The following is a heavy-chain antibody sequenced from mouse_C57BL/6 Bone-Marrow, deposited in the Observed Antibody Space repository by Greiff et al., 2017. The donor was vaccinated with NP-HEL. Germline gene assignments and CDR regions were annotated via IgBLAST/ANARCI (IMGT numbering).Heavy chain of an antibody. CDR3: AKNSLLPHYYAMDY. D-gene: IGHD1-1*01. Sequence: VMLVESGPGLVQPSQSLSITCTVSGFSLTSYGVHWVRQSPGKGLEWLGVIWRGGSTDYNAAFMSRLSITKDNSKSQVFFKMNSLQADDTAIYYCAKNSLLPHYYAMDYWGQGTSVTVSS. CDR1: GFSLTSYG. V-gene: IGHV2-5*01. CDR2: IWRGGST. J-gene: IGHJ4*01.